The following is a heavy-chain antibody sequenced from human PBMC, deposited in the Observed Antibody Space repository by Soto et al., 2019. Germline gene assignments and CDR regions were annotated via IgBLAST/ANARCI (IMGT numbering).Heavy chain of an antibody. D-gene: IGHD1-7*01. CDR1: GDTFSTYA. V-gene: IGHV1-69*12. J-gene: IGHJ5*02. CDR2: IIPIFGTP. CDR3: ATGGGVELWGWFDT. Sequence: QVQLMQSGAEVKKPGSSVKVSCKASGDTFSTYAFSWVRQAPGQGLEWMGGIIPIFGTPNYAQNFQGRVTITADESTNTAYMELSSLRSEDTAFYYCATGGGVELWGWFDTWGQGTLVTVSS.